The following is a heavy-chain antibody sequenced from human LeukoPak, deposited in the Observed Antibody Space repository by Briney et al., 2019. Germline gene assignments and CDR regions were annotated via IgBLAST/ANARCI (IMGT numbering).Heavy chain of an antibody. J-gene: IGHJ6*03. CDR2: ISSGGDSI. V-gene: IGHV3-11*04. CDR3: ASGSYGSGFYYFYYMAV. CDR1: GITFSDHY. Sequence: PGGSLRLSCAASGITFSDHYMSWIRQAPGKGLEWLSYISSGGDSIYYADSVKGRFTISRDNAKNSVSLQMNSLRAEDTAVYYCASGSYGSGFYYFYYMAVWGKGTTVTVSS. D-gene: IGHD3-10*01.